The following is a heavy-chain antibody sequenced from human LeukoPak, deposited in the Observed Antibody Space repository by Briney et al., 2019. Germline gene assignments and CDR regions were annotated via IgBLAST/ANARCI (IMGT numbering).Heavy chain of an antibody. CDR3: ARGTSRITIFHSHRKINYYFDY. CDR1: GGSFSGYY. J-gene: IGHJ4*02. D-gene: IGHD3-9*01. Sequence: SETLSLTCAVYGGSFSGYYWSWIRQPPGKGLEWIGEINHSGSTNYNPPLKSRVTISVDTSKNQFSLKLSSVTAADTAVYYCARGTSRITIFHSHRKINYYFDYWGQGTLVTVSS. CDR2: INHSGST. V-gene: IGHV4-34*01.